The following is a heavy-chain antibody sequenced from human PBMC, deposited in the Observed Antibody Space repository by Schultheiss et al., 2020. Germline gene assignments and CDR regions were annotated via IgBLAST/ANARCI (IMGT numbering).Heavy chain of an antibody. Sequence: SQTLSLTCTVSGGSISSGSYYWSWIRQPAGKGLEWIGRIYTSGSTNYNPSLKSRVTISIDTSKDQFSLNLRSVTAADTALYYCARSYTSGWYDTLDIWGQGTMVTVSS. V-gene: IGHV4-61*02. CDR3: ARSYTSGWYDTLDI. J-gene: IGHJ3*02. CDR2: IYTSGST. D-gene: IGHD6-13*01. CDR1: GGSISSGSYY.